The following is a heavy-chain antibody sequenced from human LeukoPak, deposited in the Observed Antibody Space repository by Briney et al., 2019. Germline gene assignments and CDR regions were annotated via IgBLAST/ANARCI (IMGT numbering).Heavy chain of an antibody. CDR1: GLGFSSFS. Sequence: PGGSLRLSCAASGLGFSSFSFNWIRQAPGKGLEWVSSITPTTSYIYYADSVSGRFTISRENAKNSLYLQMNSLRAKDTAVYYCARLRRTSDSSGYYYYYDYWGQGTLVTVFS. D-gene: IGHD3-22*01. CDR3: ARLRRTSDSSGYYYYYDY. CDR2: ITPTTSYI. J-gene: IGHJ4*02. V-gene: IGHV3-21*01.